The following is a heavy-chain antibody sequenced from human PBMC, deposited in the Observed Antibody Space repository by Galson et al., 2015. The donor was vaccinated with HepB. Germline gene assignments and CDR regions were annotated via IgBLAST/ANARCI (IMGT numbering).Heavy chain of an antibody. CDR3: AKDSYYYDSSGYYYE. J-gene: IGHJ4*02. V-gene: IGHV3-21*01. CDR1: GFTFSSYS. Sequence: SLRLSCAASGFTFSSYSMNWVRQAPGKGLEWVSSISSSSSYIYYADSVKGRFAISRDNAKNSLYLQMNSLRAEDTAVYYCAKDSYYYDSSGYYYEWGQGTLVTVSS. CDR2: ISSSSSYI. D-gene: IGHD3-22*01.